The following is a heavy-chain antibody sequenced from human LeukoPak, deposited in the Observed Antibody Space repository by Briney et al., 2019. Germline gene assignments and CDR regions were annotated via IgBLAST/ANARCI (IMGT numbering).Heavy chain of an antibody. V-gene: IGHV3-23*01. Sequence: PGGSLRLSCAASGFTFSSNAMSWVRQAPGKGLEWVSAISGSGGSTYYADSVKGRFTISRDNSKNTLYLQMNSLRAEDTAVYYCAKDFLDTVHRGPFDYWGQGTLVTVSS. CDR3: AKDFLDTVHRGPFDY. J-gene: IGHJ4*02. CDR1: GFTFSSNA. D-gene: IGHD3/OR15-3a*01. CDR2: ISGSGGST.